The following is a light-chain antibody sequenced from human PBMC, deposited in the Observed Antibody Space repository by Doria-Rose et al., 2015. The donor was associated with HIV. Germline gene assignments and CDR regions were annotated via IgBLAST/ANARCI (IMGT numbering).Light chain of an antibody. CDR1: QRVKSSY. CDR3: QQYGTSRGT. J-gene: IGKJ5*01. CDR2: DAS. V-gene: IGKV3-20*01. Sequence: TQSPGTLSLSPGERATLSCRASQRVKSSYLAWYQQKPGQAPRLLIYDASTRATGIPDRFSGSGSGTDLTLTISRLEPEDVAVYYCQQYGTSRGTFGQGTRLEI.